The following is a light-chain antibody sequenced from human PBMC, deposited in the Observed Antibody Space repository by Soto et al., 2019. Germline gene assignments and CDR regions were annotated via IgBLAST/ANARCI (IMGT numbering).Light chain of an antibody. V-gene: IGLV2-14*01. CDR1: STDVGGYKY. J-gene: IGLJ1*01. CDR2: DVN. Sequence: QSALTQPASVSGSPGQSITISCTGTSTDVGGYKYVSWYQQHPGKAPKLMIYDVNKRPSGISDRFSGSKSGNTASLTISGLEAEEAAYYYCSSYTISSSYVFGTGTKVTVL. CDR3: SSYTISSSYV.